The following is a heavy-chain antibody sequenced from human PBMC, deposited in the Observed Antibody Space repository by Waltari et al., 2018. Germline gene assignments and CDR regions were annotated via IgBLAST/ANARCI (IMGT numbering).Heavy chain of an antibody. V-gene: IGHV3-33*01. J-gene: IGHJ3*02. D-gene: IGHD3-16*01. CDR3: AREQAVTSLGDAFDI. Sequence: QVQLVESGGGVVQPGRSLRLSCAASGFTFSSYGMHWVRQAPGKGLEWVAVIGYDGSNKYYADSVKGRFTISRDNSKNTLYLQMNSLRAEDTAVYYCAREQAVTSLGDAFDIWGQGTMVTVSS. CDR1: GFTFSSYG. CDR2: IGYDGSNK.